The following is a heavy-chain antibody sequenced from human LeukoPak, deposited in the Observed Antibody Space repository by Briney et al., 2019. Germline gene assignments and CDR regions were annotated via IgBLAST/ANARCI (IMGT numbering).Heavy chain of an antibody. CDR1: GFTFTDAW. Sequence: GGSLRLSCAASGFTFTDAWMSWVRQAPGKGLEWVSAISGSGISTFYADSVKGRLTISRDNSKNTVYLQMNRLRAEDTAVYYCAKEASASAADYWGQGTLITVSS. CDR3: AKEASASAADY. J-gene: IGHJ4*02. D-gene: IGHD2-2*01. V-gene: IGHV3-23*01. CDR2: ISGSGIST.